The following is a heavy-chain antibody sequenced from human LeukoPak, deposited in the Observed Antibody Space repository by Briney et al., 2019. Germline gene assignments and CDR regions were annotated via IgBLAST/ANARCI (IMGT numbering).Heavy chain of an antibody. CDR3: ARVKSSGPFDY. V-gene: IGHV4-4*02. D-gene: IGHD3-22*01. CDR1: GGSINSSNW. J-gene: IGHJ4*02. Sequence: SGTLSLTCAVSGGSINSSNWWSWVRQPPGKGLEWIGEIYRSGSTNYNPSLKSRVTISVDKSKNQFSLNLNSVTAADPAVYYCARVKSSGPFDYWGQGTLVTVSS. CDR2: IYRSGST.